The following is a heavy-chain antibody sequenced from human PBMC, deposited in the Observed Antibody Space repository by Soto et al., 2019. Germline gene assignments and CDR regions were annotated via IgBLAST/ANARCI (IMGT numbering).Heavy chain of an antibody. CDR2: ISYSGNT. CDR3: ARGDILTGYFY. D-gene: IGHD3-9*01. Sequence: QVQLQESGPGLVKPSQTLSLTCTVSGDSINSGDYYWSWIRQPPGKGLEWIGYISYSGNTYQNPSLTSRVTISIDMSNDHFSLKLRSVSAADTAVYYCARGDILTGYFYWGRGTLITVSS. V-gene: IGHV4-30-4*01. CDR1: GDSINSGDYY. J-gene: IGHJ4*02.